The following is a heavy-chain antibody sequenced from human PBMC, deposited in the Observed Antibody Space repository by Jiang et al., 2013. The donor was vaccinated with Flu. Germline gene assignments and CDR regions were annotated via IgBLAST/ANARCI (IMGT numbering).Heavy chain of an antibody. CDR1: GGSISSYY. Sequence: VLLKPSETLSLTCTVSGGSISSYYWSWIRQPPGKGLEWIGYIYYSGSTNYNPSLKSRVTISVDTSKNQFSLKLSSVTAADTAVYYCARGFVKVQRWLVRFLGGPQDYWGQGTLVTVSS. CDR3: ARGFVKVQRWLVRFLGGPQDY. V-gene: IGHV4-59*12. D-gene: IGHD3-3*01. J-gene: IGHJ4*02. CDR2: IYYSGST.